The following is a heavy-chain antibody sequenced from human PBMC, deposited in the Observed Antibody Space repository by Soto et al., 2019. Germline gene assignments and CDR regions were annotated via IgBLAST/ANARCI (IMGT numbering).Heavy chain of an antibody. J-gene: IGHJ6*02. Sequence: ASVKVSCKASGYTFTGYYMHWVRQAPGQGLEWMGWINPNSGGTNYAQKFQGWVTMARDTSISTAYMELSRLGSDDTAVYYCARGHYGSGSYPSYYYYYYGMDVWGQGTTVTVSS. D-gene: IGHD3-10*01. V-gene: IGHV1-2*04. CDR2: INPNSGGT. CDR3: ARGHYGSGSYPSYYYYYYGMDV. CDR1: GYTFTGYY.